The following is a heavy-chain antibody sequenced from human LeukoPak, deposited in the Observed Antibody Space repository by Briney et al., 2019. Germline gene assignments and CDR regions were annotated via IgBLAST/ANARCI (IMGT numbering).Heavy chain of an antibody. CDR3: ATIPAESIHFDY. D-gene: IGHD6-25*01. Sequence: SVKVSCKASGGTFSSYAISWVRQAPGQGLEWMGRIIPIFGTANYAQKFQGRVTITTDESTSTAYMELSSLRPEDTAVYYCATIPAESIHFDYWGQGTLVTVSS. V-gene: IGHV1-69*05. J-gene: IGHJ4*02. CDR2: IIPIFGTA. CDR1: GGTFSSYA.